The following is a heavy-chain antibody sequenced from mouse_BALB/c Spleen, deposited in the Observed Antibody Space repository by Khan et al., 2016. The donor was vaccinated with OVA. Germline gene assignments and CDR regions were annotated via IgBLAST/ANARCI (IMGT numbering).Heavy chain of an antibody. D-gene: IGHD2-4*01. CDR3: ARHDYDGFAY. CDR1: GFTFSDYY. Sequence: EVELVESGGGLVQPGGSLKLSCATSGFTFSDYYMYWVRQTPEKWPEWVAYISYGGGSTYYPDTVKGRFTISRDNAKNPLYLTMSRRRPEGTAMYYCARHDYDGFAYWGQGTLVTVSA. J-gene: IGHJ3*01. V-gene: IGHV5-12*02. CDR2: ISYGGGST.